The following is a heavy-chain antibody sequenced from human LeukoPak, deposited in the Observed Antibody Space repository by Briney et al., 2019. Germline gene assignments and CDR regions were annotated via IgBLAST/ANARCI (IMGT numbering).Heavy chain of an antibody. Sequence: GGSLRLSCVASGFDFNSYTMSWARQAPGKGLEWVSAISGSGGSTYYADSVKGRFTISRDNSKNTLYLQMNSLRAEDTAVYYCAKGPYYDILTGYYYYFDYWGQGTLVTVSS. J-gene: IGHJ4*02. CDR1: GFDFNSYT. CDR3: AKGPYYDILTGYYYYFDY. V-gene: IGHV3-23*01. CDR2: ISGSGGST. D-gene: IGHD3-9*01.